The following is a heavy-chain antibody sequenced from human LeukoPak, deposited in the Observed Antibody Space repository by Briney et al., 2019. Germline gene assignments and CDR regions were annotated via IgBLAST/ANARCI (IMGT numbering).Heavy chain of an antibody. V-gene: IGHV4-39*07. CDR3: ARDSGSYLGVDY. CDR2: MYYSGST. CDR1: GGSVSSSSYY. D-gene: IGHD1-26*01. Sequence: SETLSLTCTVSGGSVSSSSYYWVWIRQPPGKGLEWIGSMYYSGSTYYNPSLKSRVTISVDTSKNQFSLKLSSVTAADTAVYYCARDSGSYLGVDYWGQGTLVTVSS. J-gene: IGHJ4*02.